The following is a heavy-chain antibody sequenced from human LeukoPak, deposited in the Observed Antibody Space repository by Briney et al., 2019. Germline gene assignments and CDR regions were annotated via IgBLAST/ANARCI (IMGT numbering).Heavy chain of an antibody. CDR3: AKTPPRASYCTGGVCYWDY. D-gene: IGHD2-8*02. Sequence: GGSLRLSCAASGFTFSSYAMSWVRQAPGKGLEWVSSISCSGGSTYYADSVKGRFTISRDNSKNTLYLQMNSLRAEHTAVYYCAKTPPRASYCTGGVCYWDYWGQGTLVTVSS. J-gene: IGHJ4*02. V-gene: IGHV3-23*01. CDR1: GFTFSSYA. CDR2: ISCSGGST.